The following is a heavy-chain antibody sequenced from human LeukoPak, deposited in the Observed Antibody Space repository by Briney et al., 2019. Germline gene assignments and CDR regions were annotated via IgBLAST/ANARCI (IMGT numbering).Heavy chain of an antibody. CDR3: ARGGPGGYDILTGYGY. V-gene: IGHV3-74*01. J-gene: IGHJ4*02. Sequence: GGSLRLSCAASGFTFNNYWMHWVRQAPGKGLVWVSRTDTDGTGTTYTDSVKGRFTISRDNAKNTLYLQMNSLRVEDTAVYYCARGGPGGYDILTGYGYWGQGTLVTVSS. D-gene: IGHD3-9*01. CDR2: TDTDGTGT. CDR1: GFTFNNYW.